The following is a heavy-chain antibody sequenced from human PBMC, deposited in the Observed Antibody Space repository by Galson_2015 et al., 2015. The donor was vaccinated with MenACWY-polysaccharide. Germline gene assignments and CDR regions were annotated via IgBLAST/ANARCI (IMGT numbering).Heavy chain of an antibody. CDR3: ARVRLRDVGRYFDC. V-gene: IGHV3-7*01. Sequence: WMAWVRQAPGKGLEWVANIKQDGSERYYVDSVQGRFTISRDNAENSLFLQMNSLRAEDTAVYYCARVRLRDVGRYFDCWGQGTLVTVSS. D-gene: IGHD1-26*01. CDR2: IKQDGSER. J-gene: IGHJ4*02. CDR1: W.